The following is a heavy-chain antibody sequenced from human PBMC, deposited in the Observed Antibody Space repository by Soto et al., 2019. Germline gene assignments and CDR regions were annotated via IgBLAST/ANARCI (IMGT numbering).Heavy chain of an antibody. V-gene: IGHV3-30*18. J-gene: IGHJ1*01. Sequence: GGSLRLSCAASGFTFSSYGMHWVRQAPGKGLEWVAVISYDGSNKYYADSVKGRFTISRDNFKNALYLQMNSLRAEDTAVYYCAKDWRIAAASDAEYFQHWGQGTLVTVSS. CDR1: GFTFSSYG. CDR3: AKDWRIAAASDAEYFQH. CDR2: ISYDGSNK. D-gene: IGHD6-13*01.